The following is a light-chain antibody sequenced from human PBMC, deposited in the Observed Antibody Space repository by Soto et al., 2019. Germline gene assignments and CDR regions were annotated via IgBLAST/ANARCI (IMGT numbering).Light chain of an antibody. Sequence: QSALTQPASVSGSPGQSITNSCTGTSSDVGGYNYVSWYQQHPGKAPKLMIYDVSNRPSGVSNRLAGSKSGNTASLTISGLQAEDEADYYCSSYTTSGSLVFGGGTKLTVL. CDR2: DVS. CDR3: SSYTTSGSLV. J-gene: IGLJ2*01. CDR1: SSDVGGYNY. V-gene: IGLV2-14*01.